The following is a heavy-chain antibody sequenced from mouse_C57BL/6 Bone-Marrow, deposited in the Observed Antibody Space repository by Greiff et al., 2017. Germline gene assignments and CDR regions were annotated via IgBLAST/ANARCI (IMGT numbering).Heavy chain of an antibody. CDR3: ARDTTASAMDY. J-gene: IGHJ4*01. CDR1: GYTFTSYW. Sequence: QVQLKESGAELVMPGASVKLSCKASGYTFTSYWMHWVKQRPGQGLEWIGEIDPSDSYTNYNQKFKGKSTLTVDKSSSTAYMQLSSLTSEDSAVYYCARDTTASAMDYWGQGTSVTVSS. CDR2: IDPSDSYT. D-gene: IGHD1-2*01. V-gene: IGHV1-69*01.